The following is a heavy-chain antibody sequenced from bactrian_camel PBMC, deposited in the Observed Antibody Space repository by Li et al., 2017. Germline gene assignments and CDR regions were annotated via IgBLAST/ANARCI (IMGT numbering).Heavy chain of an antibody. J-gene: IGHJ4*01. V-gene: IGHV3S26*01. CDR2: IDNGGGT. D-gene: IGHD2*01. Sequence: HVQLVESGGGSVQAGGSLRLSCAASGSTNRNYCMGWFRQAPGKEREGVAAIDNGGGTSYADAVEGRFTISKDDTSNNLYLQMNDLKPADTAMYYCAADRWTCDRIVPVVTVGADLTGQGTQVTVS. CDR1: GSTNRNYC.